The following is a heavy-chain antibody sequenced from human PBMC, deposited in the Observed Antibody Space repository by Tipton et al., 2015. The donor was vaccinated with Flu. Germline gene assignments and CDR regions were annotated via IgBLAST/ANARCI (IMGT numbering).Heavy chain of an antibody. D-gene: IGHD3-10*01. CDR3: ARGSGSGTEMIFDF. J-gene: IGHJ4*02. CDR1: GGSISNYY. CDR2: VHYSENT. Sequence: TLSLTCTVSGGSISNYYWSWIRQPPGKGLEWIGYVHYSENTSYSPSLKSRVTMSLDTSKNQLSLKLTSVTAADTAVYYCARGSGSGTEMIFDFWGQGTLVTVSS. V-gene: IGHV4-59*12.